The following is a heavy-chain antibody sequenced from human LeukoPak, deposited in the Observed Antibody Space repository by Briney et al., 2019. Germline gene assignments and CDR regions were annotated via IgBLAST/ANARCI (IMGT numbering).Heavy chain of an antibody. Sequence: GGSLRLSCAASEFTFSSFAMSWVRQAPGKGLEWVSGISYSGGSTYYADSLTGRFTISRDKAKNSLYLQMNSLRAEDTAMYYCARRATTERGHSYGLDFWGQGTLVTVSS. CDR3: ARRATTERGHSYGLDF. J-gene: IGHJ4*02. CDR1: EFTFSSFA. V-gene: IGHV3-23*01. D-gene: IGHD5-18*01. CDR2: ISYSGGST.